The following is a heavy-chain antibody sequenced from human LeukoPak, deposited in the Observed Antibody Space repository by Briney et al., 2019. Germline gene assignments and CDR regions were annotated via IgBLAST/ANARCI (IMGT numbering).Heavy chain of an antibody. Sequence: ASVKVSCKASGYTFTSYAMHWVRQAPGQRLEWMGWINAGNGNTKYSQKFQGRVTITRDTSASTAYMELSSLRSEDTAVYYCARQRDVGCSSIGCFGHGALDIWGRGTVVTVSS. CDR2: INAGNGNT. J-gene: IGHJ3*02. CDR3: ARQRDVGCSSIGCFGHGALDI. D-gene: IGHD2-2*01. V-gene: IGHV1-3*01. CDR1: GYTFTSYA.